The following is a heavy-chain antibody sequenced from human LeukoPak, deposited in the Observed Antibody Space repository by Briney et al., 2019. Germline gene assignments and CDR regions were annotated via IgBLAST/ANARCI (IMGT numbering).Heavy chain of an antibody. J-gene: IGHJ4*02. CDR3: AKEREGTYYFDY. CDR1: GYTFTSYG. CDR2: VNPNDGST. V-gene: IGHV1-46*01. Sequence: ASVKVSCKASGYTFTSYGISWVRQAPGQGLEWMGRVNPNDGSTIYAQRFQGRVTMTRDTSTNTVYLDLTSLRSDDTAVYYCAKEREGTYYFDYWGQGTLVTVSS. D-gene: IGHD1-26*01.